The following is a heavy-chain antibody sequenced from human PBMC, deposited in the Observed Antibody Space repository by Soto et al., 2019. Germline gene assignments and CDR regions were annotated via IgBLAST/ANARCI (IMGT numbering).Heavy chain of an antibody. CDR2: IRWNSGGK. CDR3: VKDFRPSEYDSSGYFDF. D-gene: IGHD3-22*01. J-gene: IGHJ4*02. Sequence: GGSLRLSCAAPGFIFDDYAMHWVRQAPGKGLEWVSGIRWNSGGKGYADSVQGRFTISRDNAKNSLFLQMNSLRPEDTALYYCVKDFRPSEYDSSGYFDFWGQGTLVTVSS. V-gene: IGHV3-9*01. CDR1: GFIFDDYA.